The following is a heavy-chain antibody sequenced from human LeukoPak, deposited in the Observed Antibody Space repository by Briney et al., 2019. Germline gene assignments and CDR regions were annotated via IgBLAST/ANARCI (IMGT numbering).Heavy chain of an antibody. J-gene: IGHJ4*02. CDR2: ISGSGGST. V-gene: IGHV3-23*01. D-gene: IGHD6-19*01. CDR3: ARGHISVPALDY. CDR1: GFTFSNYA. Sequence: GGSLRLSCAASGFTFSNYAISWVRQAPGKGLECVSAISGSGGSTYYVDSVKGRFTISRDNPKNTLYLQMNSLRVEDTAVYYCARGHISVPALDYWGQGTLLTVSS.